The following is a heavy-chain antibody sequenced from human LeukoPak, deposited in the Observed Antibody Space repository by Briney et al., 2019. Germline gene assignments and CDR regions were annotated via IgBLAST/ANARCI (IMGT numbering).Heavy chain of an antibody. Sequence: GGSLRLSCAASGFTFSSYAMSWVRQAPGKGLDWVSGISGSDGSTYYADSVKGRFTISRDNSKNTLYLQMNSLRAEDTAVYYCAKERSGIPAAANYWGQGTLVTASS. CDR1: GFTFSSYA. D-gene: IGHD6-13*01. J-gene: IGHJ4*02. CDR3: AKERSGIPAAANY. CDR2: ISGSDGST. V-gene: IGHV3-23*01.